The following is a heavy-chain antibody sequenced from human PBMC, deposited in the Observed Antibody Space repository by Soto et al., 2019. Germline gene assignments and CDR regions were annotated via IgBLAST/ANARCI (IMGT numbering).Heavy chain of an antibody. J-gene: IGHJ6*02. CDR1: GYTFTSYG. CDR2: ISAYNGNT. V-gene: IGHV1-18*01. D-gene: IGHD3-3*01. Sequence: ASVKVSCKXSGYTFTSYGISWVRQAPGQGLEWMGWISAYNGNTNYAQKLQGRVTMTTDTSTSTAHMELRSLRSDDTAVYYCARDRQYYDFWSGYYGNGMDVWGQGTTVTASS. CDR3: ARDRQYYDFWSGYYGNGMDV.